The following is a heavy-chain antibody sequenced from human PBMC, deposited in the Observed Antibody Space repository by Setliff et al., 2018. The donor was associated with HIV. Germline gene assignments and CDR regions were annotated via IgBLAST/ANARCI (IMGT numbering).Heavy chain of an antibody. J-gene: IGHJ3*02. CDR3: ARGAGDFDDTDHDDDFDM. Sequence: SETLSLTCTVSGGSIRSTSYYWGWIRQPPGKGLEWLESIYYSGSTYYNPSLKSRVTISIDTSKNQFSLRVNSVTAADTAMYYCARGAGDFDDTDHDDDFDMWGQGTMVTVSS. CDR1: GGSIRSTSYY. V-gene: IGHV4-39*07. D-gene: IGHD3-22*01. CDR2: IYYSGST.